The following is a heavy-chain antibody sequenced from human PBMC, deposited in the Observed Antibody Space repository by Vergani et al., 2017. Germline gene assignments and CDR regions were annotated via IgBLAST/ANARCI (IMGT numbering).Heavy chain of an antibody. Sequence: QLQLQESGPGLVKPSATLSLTCSVSGASIRSSNDYWGWSRQPPGKGLEWIASIYYSGITNYNPSLKSRVTISVDTSKNQFSLKLSSLPAADTAVDFCARHSTMAWLVKLGWIDPWGQGILVPVSS. CDR2: IYYSGIT. CDR1: GASIRSSNDY. J-gene: IGHJ5*02. V-gene: IGHV4-39*01. CDR3: ARHSTMAWLVKLGWIDP. D-gene: IGHD6-19*01.